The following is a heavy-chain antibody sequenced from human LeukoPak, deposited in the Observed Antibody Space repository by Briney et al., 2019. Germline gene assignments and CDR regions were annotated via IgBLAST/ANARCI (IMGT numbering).Heavy chain of an antibody. CDR2: ISGYNDNT. CDR1: GGTFSSYG. CDR3: ARATGRVVRGITWRYFDY. V-gene: IGHV1-18*01. D-gene: IGHD3-10*01. Sequence: ASVKVSCKASGGTFSSYGIIWVRQAPGQGLEWMGWISGYNDNTKYTQKLQGRVTMTTDTSTSTAYMELRSLRSDDTAVYYCARATGRVVRGITWRYFDYWGQGTLVTVSS. J-gene: IGHJ4*02.